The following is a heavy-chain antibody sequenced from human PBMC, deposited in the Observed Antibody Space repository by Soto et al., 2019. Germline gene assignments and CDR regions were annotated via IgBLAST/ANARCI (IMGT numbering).Heavy chain of an antibody. CDR2: IYYSGST. CDR1: GGSVSSGSYY. J-gene: IGHJ4*02. CDR3: ARIVTGTSIIHFDY. Sequence: PSETLSLTCTVSGGSVSSGSYYWSWIRQPPGKGLEWIGYIYYSGSTNYNPSLKSRVTISVDTSKNQFSLKLSSVTAADTAVYYCARIVTGTSIIHFDYWGQGTLVTVSS. V-gene: IGHV4-61*01. D-gene: IGHD1-7*01.